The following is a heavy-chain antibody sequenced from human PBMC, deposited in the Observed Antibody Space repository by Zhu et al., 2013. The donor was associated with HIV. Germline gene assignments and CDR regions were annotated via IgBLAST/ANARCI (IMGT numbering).Heavy chain of an antibody. V-gene: IGHV1-69*01. J-gene: IGHJ6*02. CDR1: GGTFSSYA. CDR3: ASGSLWFGELLGTQYYYGMDV. Sequence: QVQLVQSGAEVKKPGSSVKVSCKASGGTFSSYAISWVRQAPGQGLEWMGGIIPIFGTANYAQKFQGRVTITADESTSTAYMELSSLRSEDTAVYYCASGSLWFGELLGTQYYYGMDVWGQGTTVTVSS. CDR2: IIPIFGTA. D-gene: IGHD3-10*01.